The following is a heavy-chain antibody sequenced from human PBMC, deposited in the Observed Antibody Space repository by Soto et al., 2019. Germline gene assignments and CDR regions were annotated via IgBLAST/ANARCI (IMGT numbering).Heavy chain of an antibody. CDR2: IYYSGST. CDR1: GGSISSGDYY. J-gene: IGHJ5*02. CDR3: ARGSQSPYYYDSSGYYYWFDP. V-gene: IGHV4-30-4*01. D-gene: IGHD3-22*01. Sequence: PSETLSLTCTVSGGSISSGDYYWSWIRQPPGKGLEWIGYIYYSGSTYYTPSLKSRVTISVDTSKNQFSLKLSSVTAADTAVYYCARGSQSPYYYDSSGYYYWFDPWGQGTLVTVSS.